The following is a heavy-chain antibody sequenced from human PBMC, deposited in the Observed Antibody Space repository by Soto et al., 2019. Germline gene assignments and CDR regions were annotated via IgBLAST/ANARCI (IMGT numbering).Heavy chain of an antibody. CDR2: IIPIFGTA. CDR3: AKDNWNXKNNWFDP. D-gene: IGHD1-1*01. Sequence: AAVKVSCKASGGTFSSYAISWVRQAPGQGLEWMGGIIPIFGTANYAQKFQGRVTITADESTSTAYMELSSLRSEDTAVYYCAKDNWNXKNNWFDPWGQGTMVTVSS. J-gene: IGHJ5*02. V-gene: IGHV1-69*13. CDR1: GGTFSSYA.